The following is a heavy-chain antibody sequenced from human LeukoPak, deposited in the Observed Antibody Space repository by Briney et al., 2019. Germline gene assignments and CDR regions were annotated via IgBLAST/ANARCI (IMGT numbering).Heavy chain of an antibody. V-gene: IGHV3-23*01. CDR1: GFTFSRYA. Sequence: PGGSLRLSCADSGFTFSRYAMSLVRQAPRTRLEWVSAISGSGGSTYYADSVKGLFTISRDNSKNTLYLQMNSLRAEDTAVYYCAKSIAARPYYYYYMDVWGKGTTVTVSS. CDR3: AKSIAARPYYYYYMDV. CDR2: ISGSGGST. D-gene: IGHD6-6*01. J-gene: IGHJ6*03.